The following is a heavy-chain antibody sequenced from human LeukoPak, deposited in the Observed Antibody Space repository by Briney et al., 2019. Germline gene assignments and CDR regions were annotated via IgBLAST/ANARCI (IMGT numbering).Heavy chain of an antibody. D-gene: IGHD1-14*01. CDR1: GGSISSYY. CDR2: IYYSGST. J-gene: IGHJ6*03. V-gene: IGHV4-59*01. CDR3: AREALHRYPPWYYYYYYMDV. Sequence: SETLSLTCTVSGGSISSYYWSWIRQPPGKGLEWIGYIYYSGSTNYNPSLKSRVTISVDTSKNQSSLKLSSVTAADTAVYYCAREALHRYPPWYYYYYYMDVWGKGTAVTVSS.